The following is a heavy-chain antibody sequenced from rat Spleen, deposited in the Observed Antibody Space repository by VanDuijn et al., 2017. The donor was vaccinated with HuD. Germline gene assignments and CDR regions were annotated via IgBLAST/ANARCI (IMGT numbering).Heavy chain of an antibody. CDR1: GFPFSDSY. CDR2: MSYDGSST. J-gene: IGHJ2*01. CDR3: ARLRYNPFDY. V-gene: IGHV5-29*01. D-gene: IGHD1-5*01. Sequence: EVQLVESGGGLVQPGRSLKLSCAASGFPFSDSYMAWVRQAPTKGLEWVATMSYDGSSTYYRDSVKGRFTISRDNAKSTLYLQMDSLRSEDTDTYYCARLRYNPFDYWGQGVMVTVSS.